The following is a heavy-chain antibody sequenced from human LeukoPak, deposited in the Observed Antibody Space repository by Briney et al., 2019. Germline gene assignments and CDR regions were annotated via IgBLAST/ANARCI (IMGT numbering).Heavy chain of an antibody. V-gene: IGHV3-30*18. CDR3: AKEAYYHLSAAHPGDY. D-gene: IGHD3-3*02. Sequence: GSLRLSCAASGFTFSSYGIHWVRQAPGKGLEWVAVISYDGSNKYYADSVKGRFTVSRDNSKNTLYLQMNSLRGEDTAVYYCAKEAYYHLSAAHPGDYWGQGTLVTVSS. J-gene: IGHJ4*02. CDR2: ISYDGSNK. CDR1: GFTFSSYG.